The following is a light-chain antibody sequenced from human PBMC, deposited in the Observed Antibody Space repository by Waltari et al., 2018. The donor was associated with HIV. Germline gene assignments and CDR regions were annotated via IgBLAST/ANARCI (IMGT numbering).Light chain of an antibody. CDR2: ESD. CDR3: AAWDNYLNAWV. Sequence: QSVLTQPPSTSATPGQRVTILCSGASSNIGSHFVSWYQHLPGAPPKLLIYESDRLPSGFPDRSSGAESGTSASLAISGLRSEDEADYYCAAWDNYLNAWVFGGGTRVTVL. CDR1: SSNIGSHF. V-gene: IGLV1-47*01. J-gene: IGLJ3*02.